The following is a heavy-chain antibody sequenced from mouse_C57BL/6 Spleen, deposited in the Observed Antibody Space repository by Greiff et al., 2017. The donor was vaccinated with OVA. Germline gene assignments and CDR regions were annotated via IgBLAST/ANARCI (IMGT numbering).Heavy chain of an antibody. Sequence: QVQLQQPGAELVRPGSSVKLSCKASGYTFTSYWMDWVKQRPGQGLEWIGNIYPSDSETHYNQKFKDKATLTVDKSSSTAYMQHSSLTSEDSAVYYCARRDSSDYGYWGKGTTLTVSS. V-gene: IGHV1-61*01. D-gene: IGHD3-2*02. CDR2: IYPSDSET. CDR3: ARRDSSDYGY. CDR1: GYTFTSYW. J-gene: IGHJ2*01.